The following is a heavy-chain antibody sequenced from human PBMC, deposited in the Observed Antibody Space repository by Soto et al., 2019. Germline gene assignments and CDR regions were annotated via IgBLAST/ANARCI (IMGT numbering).Heavy chain of an antibody. V-gene: IGHV2-70*01. CDR3: ARLLKGGTSDWIHIDC. Sequence: GXTLVTPTQTLTXICTLSWVSLTTNGMSVTWIRQPPVKALEWLALIDGNDQKYYNSYLKTRLNLSKDTSKNNVVLTMTNMDTLETGTYFCARLLKGGTSDWIHIDCWGQGTLGTVSS. CDR1: WVSLTTNGMS. J-gene: IGHJ4*02. CDR2: IDGNDQK. D-gene: IGHD3-9*01.